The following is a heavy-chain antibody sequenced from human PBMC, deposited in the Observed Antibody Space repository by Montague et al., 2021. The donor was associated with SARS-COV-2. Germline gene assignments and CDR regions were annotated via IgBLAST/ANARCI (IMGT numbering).Heavy chain of an antibody. D-gene: IGHD1-14*01. Sequence: CAISGDSVSSNIAAWNWIRQSPSRGLEWLGRTYYRSKWYNDYAVSVRSRITISPDTSKNQFSLQLNSVTPEDTAVYYCTQERGPGRTTWHYFDYWGQGTLGTVPP. CDR3: TQERGPGRTTWHYFDY. V-gene: IGHV6-1*01. CDR2: TYYRSKWYN. CDR1: GDSVSSNIAA. J-gene: IGHJ4*02.